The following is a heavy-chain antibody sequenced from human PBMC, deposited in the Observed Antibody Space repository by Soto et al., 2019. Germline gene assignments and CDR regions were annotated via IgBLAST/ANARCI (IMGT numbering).Heavy chain of an antibody. CDR3: ASSLLVGYGLEGESD. D-gene: IGHD5-18*01. V-gene: IGHV1-18*01. CDR1: GYTFTSYG. J-gene: IGHJ4*02. Sequence: QVQLVQSGAGVKKPGASVKVSCKASGYTFTSYGISWVRQAPGQGLEWMGWISAYNGNTNYAQKLQGRVTMTTDTSXXTAYMELRSLRSDDTAVYYCASSLLVGYGLEGESDWGQGTLVTVSS. CDR2: ISAYNGNT.